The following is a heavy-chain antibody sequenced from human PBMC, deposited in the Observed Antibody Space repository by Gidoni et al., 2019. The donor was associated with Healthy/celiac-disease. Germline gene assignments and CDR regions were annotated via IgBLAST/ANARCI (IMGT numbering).Heavy chain of an antibody. Sequence: QVQLQQWGAGLLKPSETLSLTCAVYGGSFSGYYWSWIRQPPGKGLEWIGEINHSGSTNYNPSLKSRVTISVDTSKNQFSLKLSSVTAADTAVYYCARGPGNVLRYLSLRRMNWFDPWGQGTLVTVSS. CDR1: GGSFSGYY. V-gene: IGHV4-34*01. J-gene: IGHJ5*02. D-gene: IGHD3-9*01. CDR3: ARGPGNVLRYLSLRRMNWFDP. CDR2: INHSGST.